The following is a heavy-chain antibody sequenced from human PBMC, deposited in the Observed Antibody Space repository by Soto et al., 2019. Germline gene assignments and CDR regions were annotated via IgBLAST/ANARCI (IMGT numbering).Heavy chain of an antibody. CDR1: GGSISSGAYY. Sequence: PSETLSLTCTVSGGSISSGAYYWGWIRQHPGKGLEWIGYISHRGTAYYTPSLKSRVSLSVDPSKSQFSLNVTTLTAADTAVYYCARVSATGTRWFDPWGQGTRVTSPQ. CDR3: ARVSATGTRWFDP. J-gene: IGHJ5*02. D-gene: IGHD6-13*01. CDR2: ISHRGTA. V-gene: IGHV4-31*03.